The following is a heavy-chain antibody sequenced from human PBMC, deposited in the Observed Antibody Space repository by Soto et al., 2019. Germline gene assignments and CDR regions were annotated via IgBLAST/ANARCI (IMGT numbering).Heavy chain of an antibody. J-gene: IGHJ3*02. CDR1: GFTFSSYA. CDR3: AKDHAGRYFDWSLTNDAFDI. CDR2: ISGSGGST. D-gene: IGHD3-9*01. V-gene: IGHV3-23*01. Sequence: VQLLESGGGLVQPGGSLRLSCAASGFTFSSYAMSWVRQAPGKGLEWVSAISGSGGSTYYADSVKGRFTISRDNSKNTLYLQMNSLRAEDTAVYYCAKDHAGRYFDWSLTNDAFDIWGQGTMVTVSS.